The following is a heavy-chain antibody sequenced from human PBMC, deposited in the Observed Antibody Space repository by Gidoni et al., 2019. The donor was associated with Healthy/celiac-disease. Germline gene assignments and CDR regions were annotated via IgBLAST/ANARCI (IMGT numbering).Heavy chain of an antibody. J-gene: IGHJ4*02. D-gene: IGHD3-10*01. Sequence: VKVSCKASGGTFSSYAISWVRQAPGQGLEWMGGIIPIFGTANYAQKFQGRVTITADKSTSTAYMELSSLRYEDTAVYYCAGPSGGSGTRGFDYWGQGTLVTVSS. V-gene: IGHV1-69*06. CDR1: GGTFSSYA. CDR3: AGPSGGSGTRGFDY. CDR2: IIPIFGTA.